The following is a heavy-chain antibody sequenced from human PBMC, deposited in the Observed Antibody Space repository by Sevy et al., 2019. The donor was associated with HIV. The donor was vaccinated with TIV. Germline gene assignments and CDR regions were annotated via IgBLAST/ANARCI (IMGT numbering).Heavy chain of an antibody. D-gene: IGHD3-10*01. CDR1: GFIFSDYG. Sequence: GGSLRLSCAASGFIFSDYGMHWVRQVPGKGLERVAVIWYDGSNKFYGDSVKGGFSISRDNSKATLYLQLNSLRDEDTAVYYCATGNLLPVMVSMVRGALSFNFDYWGQGTLVTVSS. CDR3: ATGNLLPVMVSMVRGALSFNFDY. CDR2: IWYDGSNK. J-gene: IGHJ4*02. V-gene: IGHV3-33*01.